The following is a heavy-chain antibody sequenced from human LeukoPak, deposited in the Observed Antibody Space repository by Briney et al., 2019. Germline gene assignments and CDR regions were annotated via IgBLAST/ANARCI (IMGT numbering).Heavy chain of an antibody. D-gene: IGHD3-10*01. CDR1: GDSISSSSSY. CDR3: ARHRSYYGSGRNWFDP. CDR2: IYYSGST. J-gene: IGHJ5*02. Sequence: SETLSLTCTVSGDSISSSSSYWGWIRQPPGEGLEWIGSIYYSGSTYYNTSLKSRVTISVDTSKNQFSLKLSSVTAADTAVYYCARHRSYYGSGRNWFDPWGQGTLVTVSS. V-gene: IGHV4-39*01.